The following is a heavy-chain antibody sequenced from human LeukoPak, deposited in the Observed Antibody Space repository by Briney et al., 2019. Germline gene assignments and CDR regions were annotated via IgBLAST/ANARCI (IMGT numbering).Heavy chain of an antibody. D-gene: IGHD5-24*01. CDR3: AKMAQNFDY. CDR2: ISYDGSNK. J-gene: IGHJ4*02. CDR1: GFTFSSYG. V-gene: IGHV3-30*18. Sequence: GRSLRLSCAASGFTFSSYGMHWVRQAPGKGLEWVAVISYDGSNKYYADSVKGRFTISRDNSKNTLYLQINSLRAEDTAVYYCAKMAQNFDYWGQGTLVTVSS.